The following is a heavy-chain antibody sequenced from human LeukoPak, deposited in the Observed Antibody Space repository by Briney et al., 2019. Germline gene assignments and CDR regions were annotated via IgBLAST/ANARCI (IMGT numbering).Heavy chain of an antibody. CDR3: ARQEGEWQLYFDH. Sequence: PSETLSLTCTVSGGSISSNNYYWGWVRQSPGKRLEWIGSSYYSGTTYYNPSLKSRVTISVDTSKNQLSLKLTSVTAADTAVYYCARQEGEWQLYFDHWGQGALVTVSS. J-gene: IGHJ4*02. V-gene: IGHV4-39*01. D-gene: IGHD3-16*01. CDR1: GGSISSNNYY. CDR2: SYYSGTT.